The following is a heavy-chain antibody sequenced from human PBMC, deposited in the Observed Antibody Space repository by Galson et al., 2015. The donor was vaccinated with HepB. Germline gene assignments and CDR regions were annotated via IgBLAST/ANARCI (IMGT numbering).Heavy chain of an antibody. D-gene: IGHD6-19*01. V-gene: IGHV7-4-1*02. CDR3: ARDSEWLLDY. J-gene: IGHJ4*02. CDR1: GYTFSSYA. Sequence: SVKVSCKASGYTFSSYAMNWVRQAPGQGPEWMGWINTNTGNPTYAQGFTRRFVFSLDTSVSTAYLQISSLKAEDTAVYYCARDSEWLLDYWGQGTLVTVSS. CDR2: INTNTGNP.